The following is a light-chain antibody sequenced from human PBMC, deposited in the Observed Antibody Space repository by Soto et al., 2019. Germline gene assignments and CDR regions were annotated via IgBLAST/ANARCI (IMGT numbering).Light chain of an antibody. V-gene: IGKV3-20*01. J-gene: IGKJ1*01. Sequence: EIVFTQSPATLSLSPVERATLSCRASQSVRRYLAWYQQKPGQAPRLLIYGASSRATGIPDRFSGSGSGTDFTLTISRLEPEDFAVYYCQQYGSSPRTFGQGTKVDIK. CDR1: QSVRRY. CDR2: GAS. CDR3: QQYGSSPRT.